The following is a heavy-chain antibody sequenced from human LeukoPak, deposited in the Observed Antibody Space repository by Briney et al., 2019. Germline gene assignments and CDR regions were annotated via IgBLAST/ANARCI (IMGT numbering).Heavy chain of an antibody. J-gene: IGHJ6*03. CDR3: ARGNQRSYSYYYYYMDV. D-gene: IGHD1-26*01. CDR2: ISYDGSNK. V-gene: IGHV3-30*04. CDR1: GFTFSSYA. Sequence: QPGRSLRLSCAASGFTFSSYAMHWVRQALGKGLEWVAVISYDGSNKYYADSVKGRFTISRDNSKNTLYLQMNSLRAEDTAVYYCARGNQRSYSYYYYYMDVWGKGTTVTVSS.